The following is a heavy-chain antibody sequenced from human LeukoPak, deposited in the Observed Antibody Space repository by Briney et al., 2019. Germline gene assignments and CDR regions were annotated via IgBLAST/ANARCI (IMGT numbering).Heavy chain of an antibody. Sequence: GGSLRLSCAASGFTFSSYSMNWVRQAPGKGLEWVSSISSSSSYIYYADSVKGRFTISRDNAKNSLYLQMNSLRAEDTAVYYCARDGRVLWFGELRFLDYWGQGTLVTVSS. D-gene: IGHD3-10*01. CDR3: ARDGRVLWFGELRFLDY. CDR1: GFTFSSYS. CDR2: ISSSSSYI. V-gene: IGHV3-21*01. J-gene: IGHJ4*02.